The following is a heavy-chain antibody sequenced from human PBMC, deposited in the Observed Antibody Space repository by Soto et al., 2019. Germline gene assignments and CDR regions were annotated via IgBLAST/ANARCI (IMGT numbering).Heavy chain of an antibody. J-gene: IGHJ4*02. CDR1: GDSISSSGYS. V-gene: IGHV4-39*01. D-gene: IGHD6-19*01. CDR3: ARPGSTTGWYYFDF. Sequence: SETLSLTCTVSGDSISSSGYSWGWIRQPPGKGLEWIGSIYYGGNTYFNPSLKSRVTISVDTSNNQFSLKLTSVTATDTALYYCARPGSTTGWYYFDFWGQGTMVTVSS. CDR2: IYYGGNT.